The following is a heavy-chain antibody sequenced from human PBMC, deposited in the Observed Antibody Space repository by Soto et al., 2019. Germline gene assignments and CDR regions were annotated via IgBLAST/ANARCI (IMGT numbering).Heavy chain of an antibody. D-gene: IGHD6-13*01. CDR2: IYTSGST. CDR3: ARVWEGASLAAAGTNYYYYGMDV. J-gene: IGHJ6*02. CDR1: GGSISSYY. V-gene: IGHV4-4*07. Sequence: SETLSLTCTVSGGSISSYYWSWIRQPAGKGLEWIGRIYTSGSTNYNPSLKSRVTMSVDTSKNQFSLKLSSVTAADTAVYYCARVWEGASLAAAGTNYYYYGMDVWGQGTTVTVSS.